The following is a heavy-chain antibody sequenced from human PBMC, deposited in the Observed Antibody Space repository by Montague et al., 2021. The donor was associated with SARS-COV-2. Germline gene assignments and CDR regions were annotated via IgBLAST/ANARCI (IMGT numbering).Heavy chain of an antibody. CDR1: GDSISSSHW. V-gene: IGHV4-4*02. CDR3: ARDRGAKTYDLLAYYYINYYYGVDV. Sequence: SETLSLTCAVSGDSISSSHWWTWVRQSPGKGLEWIGEIFHSENTNYNPSLKSRVIISLDMSKNQFSLTLTSVTAADTAVYYCARDRGAKTYDLLAYYYINYYYGVDVWGPGTPVTVSS. CDR2: IFHSENT. D-gene: IGHD3-9*01. J-gene: IGHJ6*02.